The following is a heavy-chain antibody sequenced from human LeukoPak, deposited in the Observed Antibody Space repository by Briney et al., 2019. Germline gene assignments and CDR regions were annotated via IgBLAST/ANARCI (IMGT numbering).Heavy chain of an antibody. CDR3: ARHSRDGWYDPLFGYYYGMDV. CDR1: GGSISSYY. J-gene: IGHJ6*02. V-gene: IGHV4-59*08. Sequence: PSETLSLTCTVSGGSISSYYWSWIRQPPGKGLEWIGYIYYSGSTNYNPSLKSRVTISVDTSKNQFSLKLSSVTAADTAVYYCARHSRDGWYDPLFGYYYGMDVWGQGTTVTVSS. D-gene: IGHD5-24*01. CDR2: IYYSGST.